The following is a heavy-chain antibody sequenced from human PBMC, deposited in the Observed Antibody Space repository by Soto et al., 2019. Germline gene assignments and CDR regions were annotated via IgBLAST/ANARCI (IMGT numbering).Heavy chain of an antibody. CDR2: IYYRGST. J-gene: IGHJ2*01. Sequence: QVQLQESGPGLVKPSETLSLTCTVSGGSISSYYWSWIRQTPGKGLEWIGYIYYRGSTNYNPSLKSRVTISVDTSKNQFSLKLSSVTAADTAMYYCARFNRYVDLWGRGTLVTVSS. CDR1: GGSISSYY. CDR3: ARFNRYVDL. V-gene: IGHV4-59*01.